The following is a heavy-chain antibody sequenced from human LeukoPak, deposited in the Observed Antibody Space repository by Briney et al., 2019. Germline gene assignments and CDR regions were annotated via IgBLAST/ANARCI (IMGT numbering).Heavy chain of an antibody. V-gene: IGHV1-69*05. CDR2: VIPIFGTA. J-gene: IGHJ4*02. CDR3: ARDLGRGYDFWSGYYDY. D-gene: IGHD3-3*01. Sequence: ASVKVSCKASGYTFTGFYIHWVRQAPGQGLEWMGGVIPIFGTANYAQKFQGRVTITTDESTSTAYMELRSLRSDDTAVYYCARDLGRGYDFWSGYYDYWGQGTLVTVSS. CDR1: GYTFTGFY.